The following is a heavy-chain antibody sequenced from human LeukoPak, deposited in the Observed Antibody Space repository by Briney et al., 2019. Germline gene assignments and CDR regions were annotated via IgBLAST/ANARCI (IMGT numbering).Heavy chain of an antibody. CDR1: GDSISSSSYY. V-gene: IGHV4-39*07. CDR3: ARVDWGSPDYYYMDV. CDR2: IYPSGST. D-gene: IGHD3-9*01. Sequence: PSETLSLTCTVSGDSISSSSYYWGCIRQPPGKGLEWIVSIYPSGSTDYNPSLKSRATISIDTSKNQFSLKQISVTAADTAVYYCARVDWGSPDYYYMDVWGKGTTVTISS. J-gene: IGHJ6*03.